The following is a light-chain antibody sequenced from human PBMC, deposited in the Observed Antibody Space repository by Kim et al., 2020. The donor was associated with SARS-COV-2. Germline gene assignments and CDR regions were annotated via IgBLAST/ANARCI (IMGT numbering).Light chain of an antibody. CDR3: ASYTSSTTVA. V-gene: IGLV2-14*03. Sequence: GQSITLSCTGTSSAGGSYNHFAWQQEHPGKAPKIMIYDVSNRPSGVSNRFSGSKSGNTASLTISGLEAEGEADYYCASYTSSTTVAFGRGTQVTVL. CDR2: DVS. J-gene: IGLJ2*01. CDR1: SSAGGSYNH.